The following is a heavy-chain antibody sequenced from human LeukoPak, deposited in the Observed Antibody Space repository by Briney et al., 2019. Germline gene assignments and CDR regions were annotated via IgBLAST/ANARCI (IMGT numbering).Heavy chain of an antibody. CDR3: ARSIVGATRRSYYYYGMDV. Sequence: GGSLRLSCAASGFIVSSNYMSWVRQAPGKGLKWVSVIYSGGSTYYADSVKGRFTISRDNSKNTLYLQMNSLRAEDTAVYYCARSIVGATRRSYYYYGMDVWGQGTTVTVSS. CDR1: GFIVSSNY. D-gene: IGHD1-26*01. J-gene: IGHJ6*02. V-gene: IGHV3-66*01. CDR2: IYSGGST.